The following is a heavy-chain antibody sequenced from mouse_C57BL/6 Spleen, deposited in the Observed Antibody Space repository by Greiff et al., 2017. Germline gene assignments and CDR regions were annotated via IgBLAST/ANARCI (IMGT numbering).Heavy chain of an antibody. Sequence: QVQLQQPGAELVKPGASVKLSCKASGYTFTSYWMHWVKQRPGQGLEWIGMIHPNSGSTNSNEKFKSKATLTVDKSSSTAYMQLSSLTSEDSAVYYCARSVVYYGSSYDWYFDVWGTGTTVTVSS. V-gene: IGHV1-64*01. CDR1: GYTFTSYW. CDR2: IHPNSGST. J-gene: IGHJ1*03. D-gene: IGHD1-1*01. CDR3: ARSVVYYGSSYDWYFDV.